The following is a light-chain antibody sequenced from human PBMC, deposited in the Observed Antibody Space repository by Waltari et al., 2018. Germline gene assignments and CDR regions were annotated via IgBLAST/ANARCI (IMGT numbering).Light chain of an antibody. CDR3: HQYYIPPLT. J-gene: IGKJ5*01. CDR2: WAS. V-gene: IGKV4-1*01. CDR1: QSVLSTPNRKTY. Sequence: DIVMTQSPDSLAVSLGERATLNCKSSQSVLSTPNRKTYLAWYQQKPGQTPRLLINWASTRASGVPDRFSGSGSGTDFTLTVSSLQAEDVAVYYCHQYYIPPLTFGQGTRLEIK.